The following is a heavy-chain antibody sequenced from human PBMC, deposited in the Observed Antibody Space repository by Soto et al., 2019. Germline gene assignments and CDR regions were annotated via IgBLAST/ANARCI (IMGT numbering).Heavy chain of an antibody. CDR2: INPNSGGT. V-gene: IGHV1-2*04. D-gene: IGHD3-22*01. CDR1: GYTFTGYY. CDR3: ARGSYYYDSSGYYLGNDAFDI. Sequence: ASVKVSCKASGYTFTGYYMHWVLQAPGQGLEWMGWINPNSGGTNYAQKFQGWVTMTRDTSISTAYMELSRLRSDDTAVYYCARGSYYYDSSGYYLGNDAFDIWGQGTMVTVSS. J-gene: IGHJ3*02.